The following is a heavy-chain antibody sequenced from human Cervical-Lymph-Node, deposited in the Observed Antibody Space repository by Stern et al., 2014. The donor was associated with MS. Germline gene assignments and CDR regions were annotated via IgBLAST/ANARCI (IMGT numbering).Heavy chain of an antibody. CDR1: GASTSSPNYF. CDR2: IYYTGTA. J-gene: IGHJ5*02. CDR3: ARFRWVTATTGWFDP. D-gene: IGHD4-17*01. Sequence: VQLVESGPGLVKPSQTLSLTCTVSGASTSSPNYFWTWIRQHPGTGLEWIGDIYYTGTAHYAPSLKSRLSFTLDTSKNEFSLKLTSVTAADSAVYFCARFRWVTATTGWFDPWGQGILVTVSS. V-gene: IGHV4-31*03.